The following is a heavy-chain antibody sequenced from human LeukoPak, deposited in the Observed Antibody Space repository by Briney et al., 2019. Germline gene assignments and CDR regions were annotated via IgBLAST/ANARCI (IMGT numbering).Heavy chain of an antibody. V-gene: IGHV1-3*01. Sequence: GASVKVSCKASGYTFTTCPIHWVRQAPGQRLEWMGWINAGSGDTKYSQSFQGRVTIDMDTSASTAYMELSSLRTEDTAVYYCARERPQYCSGGSCYYYYYGMDVWGQGTTVTVSS. CDR1: GYTFTTCP. D-gene: IGHD2-15*01. J-gene: IGHJ6*02. CDR2: INAGSGDT. CDR3: ARERPQYCSGGSCYYYYYGMDV.